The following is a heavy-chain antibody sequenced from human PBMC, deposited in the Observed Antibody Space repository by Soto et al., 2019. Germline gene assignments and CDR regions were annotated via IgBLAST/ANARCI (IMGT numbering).Heavy chain of an antibody. CDR2: IIPVFGTG. Sequence: QVRLVQSGAEVQKPGSSVKVSCKASGGTFSNYAITWLRLAPGQGLEWLGGIIPVFGTGNYAQKFQGRVTITADESTSTAYMELNRLRSEDTAVYYCARDNPYTNSFGNWFDPWGQGTLVIVS. CDR1: GGTFSNYA. V-gene: IGHV1-69*01. CDR3: ARDNPYTNSFGNWFDP. J-gene: IGHJ5*02. D-gene: IGHD6-13*01.